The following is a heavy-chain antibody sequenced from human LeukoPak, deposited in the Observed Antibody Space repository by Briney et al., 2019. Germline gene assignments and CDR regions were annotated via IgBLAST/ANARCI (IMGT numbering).Heavy chain of an antibody. CDR2: IYSGGST. Sequence: PGGSLRLSCAASGFTVGSNYMSWVRQAPGKGLEWVSVIYSGGSTYYADSVKGRFTISRDNSKNTLYLQMNSLRAEDTAVYYCARPRGSSGYLDAFDIWGQGTMVTVSS. J-gene: IGHJ3*02. CDR1: GFTVGSNY. CDR3: ARPRGSSGYLDAFDI. D-gene: IGHD3-22*01. V-gene: IGHV3-53*01.